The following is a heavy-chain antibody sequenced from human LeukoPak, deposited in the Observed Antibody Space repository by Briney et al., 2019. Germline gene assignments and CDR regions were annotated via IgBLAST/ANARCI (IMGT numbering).Heavy chain of an antibody. CDR3: ARVRCSSTSCYTGLYYFDY. CDR1: GFTFRSYV. J-gene: IGHJ4*02. CDR2: ISSSSSYI. Sequence: TGGSLRLSCAASGFTFRSYVMSWVRLAPGKGLEWVSSISSSSSYIYYADSVKGRFTISRDNDKNSLYLQMNSLRAEDTAVYYCARVRCSSTSCYTGLYYFDYWGQGTLVTVSS. V-gene: IGHV3-21*01. D-gene: IGHD2-2*02.